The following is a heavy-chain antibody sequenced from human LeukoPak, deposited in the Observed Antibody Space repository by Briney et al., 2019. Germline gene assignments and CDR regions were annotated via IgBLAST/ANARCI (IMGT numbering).Heavy chain of an antibody. J-gene: IGHJ6*03. V-gene: IGHV4-39*01. CDR1: VDSISSTTYY. Sequence: PSETLSLTCIVSVDSISSTTYYWGWIRQPPGKGLEWIGNIYYSGSTSYNPSLKSRVTISVDTAKTQFSLKLSSVTAADTALYYCARHGKYSSAWYNHYYYYMDVWGTGATVTVSS. CDR3: ARHGKYSSAWYNHYYYYMDV. CDR2: IYYSGST. D-gene: IGHD6-19*01.